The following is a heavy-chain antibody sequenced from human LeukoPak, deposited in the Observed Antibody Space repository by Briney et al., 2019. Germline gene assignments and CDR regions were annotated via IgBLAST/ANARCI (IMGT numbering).Heavy chain of an antibody. CDR3: LRDLNWSLDQ. CDR2: IKSDGITI. CDR1: GFTFSTYW. J-gene: IGHJ4*02. D-gene: IGHD1-20*01. V-gene: IGHV3-74*01. Sequence: GGSLRLSCAASGFTFSTYWMNWVRQAPGKGLVWVSRIKSDGITITYADSVKGRFTISRDNAKNTLYLQMNSLRAEDTAVYYCLRDLNWSLDQWGQGTLVTVSS.